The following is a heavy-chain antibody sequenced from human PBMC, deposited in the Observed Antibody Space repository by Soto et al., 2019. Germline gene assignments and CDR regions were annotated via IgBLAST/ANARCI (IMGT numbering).Heavy chain of an antibody. CDR3: ARALRRGEGNYYDSSGYWAGVYYYYGMDV. D-gene: IGHD3-22*01. CDR2: ISYDGSNK. CDR1: GFTFSSYA. Sequence: QVQLVESGGGVVQPGRSLRLSCAASGFTFSSYAMHWVRQAPGKGLEWVAVISYDGSNKYYADSVKGRFTISRDNSKNTLYLQMNSLRAEDTAVYYCARALRRGEGNYYDSSGYWAGVYYYYGMDVWGQGTTVTVSS. V-gene: IGHV3-30-3*01. J-gene: IGHJ6*02.